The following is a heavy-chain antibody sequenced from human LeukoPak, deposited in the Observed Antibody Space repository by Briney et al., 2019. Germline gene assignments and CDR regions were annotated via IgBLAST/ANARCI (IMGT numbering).Heavy chain of an antibody. CDR3: AAGGIYSLLDY. CDR1: GYSLTDLS. J-gene: IGHJ4*02. V-gene: IGHV1-24*01. CDR2: FDPGHREA. D-gene: IGHD1-26*01. Sequence: ASVKVSCKVSGYSLTDLSMHWVRQAPGNGLEWMGGFDPGHREAIYAQKFQGRVSMTEDTSTDTAYMELSSLRSEDTAVYYCAAGGIYSLLDYWGQGTLVTVSS.